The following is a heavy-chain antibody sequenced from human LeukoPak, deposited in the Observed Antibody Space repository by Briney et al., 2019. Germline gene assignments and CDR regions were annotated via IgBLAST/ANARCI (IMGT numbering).Heavy chain of an antibody. V-gene: IGHV1-8*02. CDR3: ANIAAAGTDY. J-gene: IGHJ4*02. CDR2: MNPNSGNT. Sequence: ASVKVSCKASGYTFTSYGISWVRQATGQGLEWMGWMNPNSGNTGYAQKFQGRVTMTRNTSISTAYMELSGLRSEDTAVYYCANIAAAGTDYWGQGTLVTVSS. CDR1: GYTFTSYG. D-gene: IGHD6-13*01.